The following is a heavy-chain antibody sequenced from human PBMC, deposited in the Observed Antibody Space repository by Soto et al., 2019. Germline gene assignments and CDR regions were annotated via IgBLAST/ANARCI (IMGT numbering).Heavy chain of an antibody. CDR1: GFTFSRHG. CDR3: ARDTPGGYVYFDL. D-gene: IGHD3-16*01. V-gene: IGHV3-33*01. CDR2: IWYDGTIK. Sequence: QVKLVESGGGVVQSGRSLRLSCAASGFTFSRHGMHWVRQAPGKGLEWVALIWYDGTIKYYGDSVKGRFTISRDNSTNTLYLQMNSLRAEDTAVYYCARDTPGGYVYFDLWGRGALVNVSS. J-gene: IGHJ2*01.